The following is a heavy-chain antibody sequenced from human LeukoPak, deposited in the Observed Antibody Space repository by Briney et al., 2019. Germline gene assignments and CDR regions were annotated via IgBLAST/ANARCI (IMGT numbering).Heavy chain of an antibody. CDR3: AKAGSSSWYDQSFDY. D-gene: IGHD6-13*01. CDR2: IRYDGSNK. CDR1: GFTFSSYG. Sequence: GGSLRLSCAASGFTFSSYGMHWVRQAPGKGLEWVAFIRYDGSNKYYADSVKGRFTISRDNSKNTLYLQMNSLRAEDTAVHYCAKAGSSSWYDQSFDYWGQGTLVTVSS. J-gene: IGHJ4*02. V-gene: IGHV3-30*02.